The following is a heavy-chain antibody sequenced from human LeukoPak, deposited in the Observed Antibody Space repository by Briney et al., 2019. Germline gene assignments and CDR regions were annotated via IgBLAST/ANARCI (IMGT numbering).Heavy chain of an antibody. CDR2: IYGGGST. D-gene: IGHD6-13*01. V-gene: IGHV3-66*02. Sequence: GGSLRLSCAASGFTVSSNYMSWVRQAPGKGLEWVSVIYGGGSTYYADSVKGRFTISRDNSKNTLYLQMNSLRAEDTAVYYCARDSRYSSSWDHYYYYYMDVWGKGTTVTVSS. J-gene: IGHJ6*03. CDR3: ARDSRYSSSWDHYYYYYMDV. CDR1: GFTVSSNY.